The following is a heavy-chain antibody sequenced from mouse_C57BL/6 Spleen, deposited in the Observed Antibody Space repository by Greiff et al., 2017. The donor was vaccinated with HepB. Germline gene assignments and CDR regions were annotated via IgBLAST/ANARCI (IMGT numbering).Heavy chain of an antibody. CDR3: RGDYGKGDFDY. J-gene: IGHJ2*01. Sequence: VQLQESGPELVKPGASVKMSCKASGYTFTDYYMHWVKQKPGKGLEWIGEIYPGSGNTYYNEKFKGKATLTADTSSSTAYMQLSSLTSEDSAVYFCARGDYGKGDFDYWGQGTTLTVSS. CDR2: YPGSGNTY. V-gene: IGHV1-83*01. D-gene: IGHD2-1*01. CDR1: YTFTDYYM.